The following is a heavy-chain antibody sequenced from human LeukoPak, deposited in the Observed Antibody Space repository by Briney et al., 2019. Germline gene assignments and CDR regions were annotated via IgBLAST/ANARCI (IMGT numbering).Heavy chain of an antibody. J-gene: IGHJ4*02. Sequence: GGSRNLSWPPPGFRLTNNAITGFAKPPGKGRKGAPILMGSRGSTEYADSVKGRFTISRDTSKNTLFLQMNSLRAEDTAIYYCAKGAYDYIEMGYFDSWGQGTLVTVSS. D-gene: IGHD5-12*01. CDR2: LMGSRGST. CDR3: AKGAYDYIEMGYFDS. V-gene: IGHV3-23*01. CDR1: GFRLTNNA.